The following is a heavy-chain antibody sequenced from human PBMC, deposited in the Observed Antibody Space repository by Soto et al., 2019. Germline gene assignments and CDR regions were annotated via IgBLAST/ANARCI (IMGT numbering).Heavy chain of an antibody. D-gene: IGHD4-17*01. V-gene: IGHV3-23*01. CDR3: GEGFDYGDTNHFDQ. Sequence: EVQLLESGGALVQPGGSLRLSCETSGFAFATHALTWVRQAPGKGLEWVSSITNSGATKYFADSVKARFTMSWDNSKKTLFLQKNNLLADDAAMYYCGEGFDYGDTNHFDQWGQGTLVTVSS. J-gene: IGHJ4*02. CDR1: GFAFATHA. CDR2: ITNSGATK.